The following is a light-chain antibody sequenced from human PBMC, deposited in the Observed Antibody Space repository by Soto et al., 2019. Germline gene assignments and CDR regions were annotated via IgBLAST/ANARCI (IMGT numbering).Light chain of an antibody. V-gene: IGKV1-39*01. CDR1: QSISTY. J-gene: IGKJ2*01. Sequence: DIQMTQSPSSLSASVGDRDTITCRASQSISTYLNWYQQKPGQAPKLLFYAASSFQSGFPSRISGSGSGTDFTLSLSSLKPDDVATYYCQQSYTTPYTFGQGTQLEI. CDR3: QQSYTTPYT. CDR2: AAS.